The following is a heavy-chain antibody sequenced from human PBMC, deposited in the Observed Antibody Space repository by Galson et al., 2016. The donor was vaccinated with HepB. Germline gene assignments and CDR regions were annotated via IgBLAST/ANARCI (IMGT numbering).Heavy chain of an antibody. CDR1: GYIFTTYL. CDR2: VNAGNGNT. J-gene: IGHJ5*02. V-gene: IGHV1-3*01. D-gene: IGHD3-22*01. CDR3: VRDHYDSSGYPYNWFDP. Sequence: SVKVSCKASGYIFTTYLIHWVRQAPGQRPEWMGWVNAGNGNTEYSQKFQGRVIITRDTSASTAYMELSSLRSEDTAVYYCVRDHYDSSGYPYNWFDPWGQGTLVTVSS.